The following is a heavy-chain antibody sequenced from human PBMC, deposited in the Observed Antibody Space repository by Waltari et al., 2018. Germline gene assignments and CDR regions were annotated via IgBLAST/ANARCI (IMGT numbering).Heavy chain of an antibody. J-gene: IGHJ1*01. V-gene: IGHV4-34*01. CDR3: ARALPPYYYDSSGYFQH. Sequence: QVQLQQWGAGLLKPSETLSLTCAVYGGSFSGYYWSWIRQPPGKGLEWIGEINHSGSTNSNPSLKSRVTISVDTSKNQFSLKLSSVTAADTAVYYCARALPPYYYDSSGYFQHWGQGTLVTVSS. D-gene: IGHD3-22*01. CDR2: INHSGST. CDR1: GGSFSGYY.